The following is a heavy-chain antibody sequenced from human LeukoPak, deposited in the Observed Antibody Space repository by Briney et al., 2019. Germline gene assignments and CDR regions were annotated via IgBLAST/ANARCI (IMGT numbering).Heavy chain of an antibody. CDR1: GVTVSSYE. CDR3: AELGITMIGGV. Sequence: GGSLRLSCVVSGVTVSSYEMNWVRQAPGKGLEWVSYISSSGSTIHYADSMKGRFTISRGNAKNSLYLQMNSLRAEDTAVYYCAELGITMIGGVWGKGTTVTISS. V-gene: IGHV3-48*03. CDR2: ISSSGSTI. J-gene: IGHJ6*04. D-gene: IGHD3-10*02.